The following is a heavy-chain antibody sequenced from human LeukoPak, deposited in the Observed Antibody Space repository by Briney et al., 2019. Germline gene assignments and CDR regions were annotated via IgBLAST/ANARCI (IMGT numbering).Heavy chain of an antibody. V-gene: IGHV3-23*01. CDR2: ISGSGGSI. D-gene: IGHD6-25*01. Sequence: GASPRLSCAASGFTFSTYATSWVRQAPGKGLEWVSVISGSGGSIYYADSVKGRFTISRDNSKNTLYLQMNTLRAEDTAVYYCAKDAPMRPFGPWGQGTLVTVSS. J-gene: IGHJ5*02. CDR1: GFTFSTYA. CDR3: AKDAPMRPFGP.